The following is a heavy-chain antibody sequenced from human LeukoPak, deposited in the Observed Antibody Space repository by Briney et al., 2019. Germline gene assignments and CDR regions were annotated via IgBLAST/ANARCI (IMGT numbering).Heavy chain of an antibody. CDR1: GFTFTSSA. CDR3: AREKWPTGGRWYFDL. Sequence: ASVKVSCKASGFTFTSSAVQWVRQARGQRLEWIGWIVVGSGNTNYAQKFQERVTITRDMSTSTAYMELSSLRSEDTAVYYCAREKWPTGGRWYFDLWGRGTLVTVSS. V-gene: IGHV1-58*01. CDR2: IVVGSGNT. J-gene: IGHJ2*01. D-gene: IGHD2-8*01.